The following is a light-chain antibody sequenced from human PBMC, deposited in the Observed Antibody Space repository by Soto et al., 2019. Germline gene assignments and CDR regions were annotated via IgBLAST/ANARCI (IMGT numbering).Light chain of an antibody. Sequence: EIVLTQSPATLSLSPGERATLSCRAGQTVSTYLAWYQQKPGQAPRLLIYDASNRATGIPARFSGSGSGTDFTLTISNLEPEDYAMYYCQQRSSWPPTFGPGTKVDIK. CDR1: QTVSTY. CDR2: DAS. J-gene: IGKJ3*01. CDR3: QQRSSWPPT. V-gene: IGKV3-11*01.